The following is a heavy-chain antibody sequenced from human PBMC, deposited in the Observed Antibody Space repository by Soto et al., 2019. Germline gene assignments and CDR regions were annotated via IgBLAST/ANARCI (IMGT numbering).Heavy chain of an antibody. CDR3: AISAFGGNYYLFYS. CDR2: INPNTGVT. Sequence: SVKLSCKASGNTFTDFYMHWVRQAPGQGLEWMGWINPNTGVTKFARKFQGRVIMNRDTSISTAFMVLSSLRYDDTALYYGAISAFGGNYYLFYSCGQGNLVSVS. J-gene: IGHJ4*02. D-gene: IGHD5-12*01. CDR1: GNTFTDFY. V-gene: IGHV1-2*02.